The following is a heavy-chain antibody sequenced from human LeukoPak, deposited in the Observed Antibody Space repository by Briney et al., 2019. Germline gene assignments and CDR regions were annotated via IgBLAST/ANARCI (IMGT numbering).Heavy chain of an antibody. CDR3: ARFAYCGTGCWYYFDF. CDR1: GGSISGHY. V-gene: IGHV4-4*09. D-gene: IGHD2-21*02. Sequence: PSETLSLTCSVYGGSISGHYWSWVRQPPGKELEWIGYIFITGNTIYNPSLSSRFTMSLDTSKNQFSLKLSSVTAADTAVYYCARFAYCGTGCWYYFDFWGRGMLVTVSS. CDR2: IFITGNT. J-gene: IGHJ4*02.